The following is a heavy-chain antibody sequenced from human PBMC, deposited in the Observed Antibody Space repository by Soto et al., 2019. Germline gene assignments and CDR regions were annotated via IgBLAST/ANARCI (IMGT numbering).Heavy chain of an antibody. V-gene: IGHV3-33*01. J-gene: IGHJ3*02. CDR3: VRRAQYFDGTGFHAFDI. D-gene: IGHD3-22*01. CDR1: GFTFSSYG. Sequence: PGGSLRLSCAASGFTFSSYGMHWVRQAPGKGLEWVAVIWYDGSNKYYADSVKGRFTISRDNSKNMLYLEMNSLTVEDTAVYYCVRRAQYFDGTGFHAFDIWGQGTRVTVSS. CDR2: IWYDGSNK.